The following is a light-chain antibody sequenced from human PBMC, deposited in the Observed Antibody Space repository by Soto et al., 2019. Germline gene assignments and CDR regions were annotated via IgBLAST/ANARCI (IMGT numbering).Light chain of an antibody. Sequence: DIQMPQSPSTLSASVGDRVTITSRASQSISSWLAWYQQKPGKAPKLLIYKASSLESGVPSRFSGSGSGTEFTLTISSLQPDDFATYYCQQYNSYSRTWTFGQGTKVEIK. CDR2: KAS. V-gene: IGKV1-5*03. J-gene: IGKJ1*01. CDR1: QSISSW. CDR3: QQYNSYSRTWT.